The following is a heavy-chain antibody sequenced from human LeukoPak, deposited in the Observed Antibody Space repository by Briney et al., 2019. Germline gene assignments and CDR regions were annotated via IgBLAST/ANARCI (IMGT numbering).Heavy chain of an antibody. CDR2: IYYSGRT. CDR3: ARVYYSSSYDYWYFDL. J-gene: IGHJ2*01. V-gene: IGHV4-59*01. D-gene: IGHD6-13*01. CDR1: GGYMRSYY. Sequence: PSETLSLTCTVSGGYMRSYYWSWIRQPPGKGVEGIGYIYYSGRTNYNPSLKSRVTISVDTSKKQLSLKLSSVTAADTAVYYCARVYYSSSYDYWYFDLWGRGTLVTVSS.